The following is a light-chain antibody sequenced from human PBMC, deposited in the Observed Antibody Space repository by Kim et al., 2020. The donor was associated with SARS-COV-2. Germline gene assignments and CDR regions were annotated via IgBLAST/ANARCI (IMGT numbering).Light chain of an antibody. V-gene: IGLV3-19*01. Sequence: LVPTCRITCRADSLRSYYVSWYQQKPGQAPVVVIYGKHNRPSGSPDRFSGSNSGTSASLTITGAQAEDEADYYCHSRDSTTDDLVFGGGTQLTVL. CDR2: GKH. J-gene: IGLJ2*01. CDR1: SLRSYY. CDR3: HSRDSTTDDLV.